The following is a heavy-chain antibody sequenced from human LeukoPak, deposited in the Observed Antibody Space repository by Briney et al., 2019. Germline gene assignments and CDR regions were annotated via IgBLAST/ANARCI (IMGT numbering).Heavy chain of an antibody. CDR1: GGSISSGDYY. D-gene: IGHD4-23*01. V-gene: IGHV4-30-4*01. Sequence: SETLSLTCTVSGGSISSGDYYWSWIRQPPGKGLEWIGYIYYSGSTYYNPSLKSRVTISVDTSKNQFSLKLSSVTAADTAVYYCARGMDYGGNSYYYYYYGMDVWGQGTTVTVSS. CDR3: ARGMDYGGNSYYYYYYGMDV. CDR2: IYYSGST. J-gene: IGHJ6*02.